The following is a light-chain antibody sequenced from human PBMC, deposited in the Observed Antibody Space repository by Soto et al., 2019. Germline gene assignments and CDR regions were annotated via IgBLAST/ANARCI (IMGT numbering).Light chain of an antibody. CDR3: QQYDEWPFT. J-gene: IGKJ2*01. CDR2: GAS. Sequence: EKVMTQSPATLSVSPGERATLSCRASQSVSSNLAWYQHRPGQAPRLLIYGASARATGIPARFSGSGSGTEFTLSISSLQSEDFANYSCQQYDEWPFTFGQGTKLEIK. CDR1: QSVSSN. V-gene: IGKV3-15*01.